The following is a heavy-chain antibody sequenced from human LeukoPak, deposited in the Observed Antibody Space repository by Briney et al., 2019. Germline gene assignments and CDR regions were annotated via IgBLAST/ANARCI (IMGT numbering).Heavy chain of an antibody. Sequence: SVKVSCKASGFTFTSSAVQWVRQACGKGLEWMGWIVVGSGNTNYAQKVQERVTITRDMSTSLVYMELSSLRAEDTAVYYCAAEAAYYYDSRDAFDVWGQGTMVTVSS. D-gene: IGHD3-22*01. CDR2: IVVGSGNT. V-gene: IGHV1-58*01. CDR1: GFTFTSSA. J-gene: IGHJ3*01. CDR3: AAEAAYYYDSRDAFDV.